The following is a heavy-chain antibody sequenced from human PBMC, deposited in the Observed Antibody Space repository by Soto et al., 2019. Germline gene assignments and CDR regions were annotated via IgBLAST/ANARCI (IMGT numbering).Heavy chain of an antibody. Sequence: SVKVSCKASGYTFTSYGISWVRQAPGQGLEWMGGVIPILASTYYAQDFQGRITITADESTSTVYMELRRLRSDDTAVYYSARGAGIFGGVAFDYR. D-gene: IGHD3-3*01. J-gene: IGHJ4*01. CDR1: GYTFTSYG. CDR3: ARGAGIFGGVAFDY. CDR2: VIPILAST. V-gene: IGHV1-69*13.